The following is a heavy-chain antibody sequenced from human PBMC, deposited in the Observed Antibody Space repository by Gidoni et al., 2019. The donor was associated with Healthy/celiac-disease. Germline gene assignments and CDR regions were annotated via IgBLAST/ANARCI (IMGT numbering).Heavy chain of an antibody. J-gene: IGHJ5*02. Sequence: QVQLVQSGAEVKKPGASVKVSCKASGYTFTSYYMHWGRQAPGQGLEWMGISNPIGVSTSYAQTFHGRVTMTRDTSTSTVYMELSSLRSEDTAVYYCARDPKRRSRAGYHSWFDPWGQGTLVTVSS. CDR2: SNPIGVST. CDR1: GYTFTSYY. V-gene: IGHV1-46*01. CDR3: ARDPKRRSRAGYHSWFDP. D-gene: IGHD5-12*01.